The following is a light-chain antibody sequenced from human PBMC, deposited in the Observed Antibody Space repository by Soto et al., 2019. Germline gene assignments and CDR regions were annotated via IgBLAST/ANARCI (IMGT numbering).Light chain of an antibody. V-gene: IGKV1-27*01. Sequence: DIQMTQSPTSLSASVGDRVTITYRASQGIRNFVAWYQQKPGKAPQLLIYAASTLQSGVPSRVIGSGSGTDCTLTINSLPPEDVETDSCQQYSSVPVFGPGTKVEIK. CDR3: QQYSSVPV. J-gene: IGKJ3*01. CDR2: AAS. CDR1: QGIRNF.